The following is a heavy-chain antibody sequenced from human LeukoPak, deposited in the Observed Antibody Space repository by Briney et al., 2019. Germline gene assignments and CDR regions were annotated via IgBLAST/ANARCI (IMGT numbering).Heavy chain of an antibody. CDR2: MSGSGGST. J-gene: IGHJ4*02. V-gene: IGHV3-23*01. D-gene: IGHD2-21*01. Sequence: GGSLRLSCAASGFTFSSYAMSWVRQAPGKGLEWVSAMSGSGGSTYYADSVKGRFTISRDNSKNTLYLQMNSLRAEDTAVYYCAKADVIPRSSYFDYWGQGTLVTVSS. CDR1: GFTFSSYA. CDR3: AKADVIPRSSYFDY.